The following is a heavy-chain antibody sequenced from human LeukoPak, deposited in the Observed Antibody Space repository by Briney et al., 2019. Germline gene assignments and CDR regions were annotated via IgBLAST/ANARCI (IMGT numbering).Heavy chain of an antibody. CDR1: GFTFDDYA. J-gene: IGHJ6*03. CDR3: AKAVGSGYYYYYYMDV. V-gene: IGHV3-9*01. Sequence: GGSLRLSCAASGFTFDDYAMHWVRQAPGKGLEWVSGSSWNSGSIGYADSVKGRFTISRDNAKNSLYLQMNSLRAEDTALYYCAKAVGSGYYYYYYMDVWGKGTTVTVSS. D-gene: IGHD3-10*01. CDR2: SSWNSGSI.